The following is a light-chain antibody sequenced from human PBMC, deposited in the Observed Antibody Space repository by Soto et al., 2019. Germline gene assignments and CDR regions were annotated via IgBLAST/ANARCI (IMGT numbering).Light chain of an antibody. V-gene: IGKV3-11*01. Sequence: EIVLTQSPGPLSFSPGERATLSGRASQSVSSYLAWYQQKPGQAPRLLIYDASNRATGIPARFSGSGAGTDFTLTISSLEPEDFAVYYCQQRSNWPPSFGQGTRLDIK. CDR2: DAS. CDR1: QSVSSY. CDR3: QQRSNWPPS. J-gene: IGKJ5*01.